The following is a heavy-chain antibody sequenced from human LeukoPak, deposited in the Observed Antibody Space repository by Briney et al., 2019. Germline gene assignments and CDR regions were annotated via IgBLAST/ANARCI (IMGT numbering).Heavy chain of an antibody. D-gene: IGHD4-17*01. CDR2: IRSDGSGK. Sequence: GGSLRLSCEVSRFSFSTYDMHWVRQAPGKGLEWVTLIRSDGSGKSYADSVKGRFTISRDNSKNTLYLQMNSLRVEDTAVYYCYGEGYWGQGTLVTVSS. J-gene: IGHJ4*02. CDR3: YGEGY. V-gene: IGHV3-30*02. CDR1: RFSFSTYD.